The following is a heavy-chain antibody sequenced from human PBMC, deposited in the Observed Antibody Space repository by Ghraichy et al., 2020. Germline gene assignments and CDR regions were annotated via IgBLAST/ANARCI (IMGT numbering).Heavy chain of an antibody. Sequence: SQTLSLTCTVSGGSISSYYWSWIRQPAGKGLEWIGRIYTSGSTNYNPSLKSRVTMSVDTSKNQFSLKLSSVTAADTAVYYCARVAYGSGSYWFDYWGQGTLVTVSS. J-gene: IGHJ4*02. V-gene: IGHV4-4*07. CDR1: GGSISSYY. CDR2: IYTSGST. CDR3: ARVAYGSGSYWFDY. D-gene: IGHD3-10*01.